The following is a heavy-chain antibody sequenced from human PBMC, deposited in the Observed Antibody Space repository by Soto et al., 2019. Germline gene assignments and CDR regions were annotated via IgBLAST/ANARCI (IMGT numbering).Heavy chain of an antibody. J-gene: IGHJ4*02. CDR2: ISHDGSNK. CDR3: AKDDNYDYVWGTYRSLYFDY. Sequence: GGSLRLSCTASGFTFSSYGMHWVRQGGVKGLEWVAVISHDGSNKYYADSVKGRFTISRDNSKNTLYLQMNSLRAEDTAVYYCAKDDNYDYVWGTYRSLYFDYWGRGTLVTVSS. D-gene: IGHD3-16*02. CDR1: GFTFSSYG. V-gene: IGHV3-30*18.